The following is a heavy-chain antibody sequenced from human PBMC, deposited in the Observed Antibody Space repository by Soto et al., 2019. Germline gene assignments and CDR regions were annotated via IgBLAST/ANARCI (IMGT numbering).Heavy chain of an antibody. V-gene: IGHV3-11*01. J-gene: IGHJ5*02. CDR2: ISSSGNTI. CDR1: GFMFSVYY. D-gene: IGHD2-21*02. CDR3: ARGVRSSLTAIGGFDP. Sequence: QVQLVESGGGLVQPGGSLRLSCAVSGFMFSVYYMAWIRQAPGKGLEWISYISSSGNTIYYADSVKGRFTVSRDNANSTLHLQMNSLRADDTSLYYCARGVRSSLTAIGGFDPWGQGTLVTVSS.